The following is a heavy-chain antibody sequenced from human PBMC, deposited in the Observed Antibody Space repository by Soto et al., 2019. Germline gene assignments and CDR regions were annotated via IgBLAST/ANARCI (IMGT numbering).Heavy chain of an antibody. D-gene: IGHD2-15*01. CDR2: ISGSGGGT. J-gene: IGHJ3*02. V-gene: IGHV3-23*01. Sequence: EVQLLESGGGLVQPGGSLRLSCAASGFTLSSYAMSWVRQAPGKGLEWVSAISGSGGGTFYADSVKGRFTISRDNSKNTLFLQMNSLRAEDTAIYYCAIIIVVVVAIPTDRDGLDICGQGTMVTVSS. CDR1: GFTLSSYA. CDR3: AIIIVVVVAIPTDRDGLDI.